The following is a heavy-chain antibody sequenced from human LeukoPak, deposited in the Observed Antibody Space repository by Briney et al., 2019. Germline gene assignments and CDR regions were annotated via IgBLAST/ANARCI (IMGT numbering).Heavy chain of an antibody. CDR1: GGSISSSSYY. J-gene: IGHJ4*02. Sequence: SETQSLTCTVSGGSISSSSYYWGWIRQPPGKGLEWIGSIYYSGSTYYNPSLESRVTISVDTSKNQFSLKLSSVTAADTAVYYCARGFPVTRGYSYGPIDYWGQGTLVTVSS. V-gene: IGHV4-39*01. CDR2: IYYSGST. CDR3: ARGFPVTRGYSYGPIDY. D-gene: IGHD5-18*01.